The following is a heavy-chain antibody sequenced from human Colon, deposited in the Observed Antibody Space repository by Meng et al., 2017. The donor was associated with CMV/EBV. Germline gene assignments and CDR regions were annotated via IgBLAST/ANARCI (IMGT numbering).Heavy chain of an antibody. CDR3: ARWGNCRSISCYVYNYYGMDV. CDR2: INPSGGST. J-gene: IGHJ6*02. CDR1: GYTFTSYY. V-gene: IGHV1-46*01. D-gene: IGHD2-2*01. Sequence: ASVKVSCKASGYTFTSYYMHWVRQAPGQGLEWMGIINPSGGSTSYAQKLQGRVTMTTDTSTSTAYMELRSLRSDDTAVYYCARWGNCRSISCYVYNYYGMDVWGQGTTVTVSS.